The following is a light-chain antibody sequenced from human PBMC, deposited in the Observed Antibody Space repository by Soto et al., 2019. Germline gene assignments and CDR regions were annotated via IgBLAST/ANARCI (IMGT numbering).Light chain of an antibody. CDR2: DAS. V-gene: IGKV3-11*01. J-gene: IGKJ1*01. CDR1: QSVSTY. Sequence: EIVLTQSPATLSLSPGEGATLSCRASQSVSTYLAWYQQKPGQAPRLLIYDASKRASGIPVRFSGSGSGTDFTLTISGLEPEDFAVYYCQQRTKWPPSWTFGQGTKVDI. CDR3: QQRTKWPPSWT.